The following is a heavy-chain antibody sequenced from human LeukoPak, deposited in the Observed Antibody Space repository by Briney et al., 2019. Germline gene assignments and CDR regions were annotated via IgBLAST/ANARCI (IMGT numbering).Heavy chain of an antibody. V-gene: IGHV4-34*01. D-gene: IGHD1-1*01. CDR1: GESFSDYY. Sequence: PSETLSLTCAVYGESFSDYYWSWIRQPPEKELEWIGQISHDGNTNYNPSLKSRVTLSTDTSKNQFSLRLTSVTTADTAIYYCARRRDWNDVLDPWGQGTPVTVSS. CDR3: ARRRDWNDVLDP. CDR2: ISHDGNT. J-gene: IGHJ5*02.